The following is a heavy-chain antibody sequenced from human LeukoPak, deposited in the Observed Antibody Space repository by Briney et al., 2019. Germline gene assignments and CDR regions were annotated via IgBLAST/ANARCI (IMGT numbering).Heavy chain of an antibody. J-gene: IGHJ6*04. Sequence: GGSLRLSCVASGFTSSSHSMNWVRQPPGKGLEWVSAINTAGDTYYLGSVKGRFTISRENAKNSLYLQMNSLRAGDTAVYYCARGGVRGATHLFMDVWGKGTTVTISS. D-gene: IGHD3-10*01. CDR1: GFTSSSHS. V-gene: IGHV3-13*01. CDR3: ARGGVRGATHLFMDV. CDR2: INTAGDT.